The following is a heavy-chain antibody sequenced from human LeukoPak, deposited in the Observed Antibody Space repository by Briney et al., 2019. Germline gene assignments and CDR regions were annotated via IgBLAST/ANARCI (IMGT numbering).Heavy chain of an antibody. V-gene: IGHV3-23*01. Sequence: GGSLRLSRAVSGFTVSAHYVSWVRQAPGKGLEWVSAISNNGGYTYYADSVQGRFTISRDNSKSTLRLQMNSLRAEDTAVYYCAKQLGYCSDGSCYFPYWGQGTLVTVSS. CDR2: ISNNGGYT. CDR1: GFTVSAHY. D-gene: IGHD2-15*01. CDR3: AKQLGYCSDGSCYFPY. J-gene: IGHJ4*02.